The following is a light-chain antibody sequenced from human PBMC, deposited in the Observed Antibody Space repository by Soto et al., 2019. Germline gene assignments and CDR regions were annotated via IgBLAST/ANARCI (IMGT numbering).Light chain of an antibody. CDR1: QSISSY. V-gene: IGKV1-39*01. CDR3: QHSYSTFWT. Sequence: DLQMTQSPSSLSASGGDRVTITCRASQSISSYLNWYQQKPGKAPKLLIYAASSLQSGVPSRFSGSVSGTDFTLTISSLQPEDFATYYCQHSYSTFWTFGQGTKVEIK. J-gene: IGKJ1*01. CDR2: AAS.